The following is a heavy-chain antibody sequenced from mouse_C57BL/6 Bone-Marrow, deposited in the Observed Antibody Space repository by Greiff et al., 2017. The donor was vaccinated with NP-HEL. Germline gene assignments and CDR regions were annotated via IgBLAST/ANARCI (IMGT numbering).Heavy chain of an antibody. V-gene: IGHV3-6*01. J-gene: IGHJ4*01. D-gene: IGHD1-1*01. CDR3: ARGGTTGVYAMDY. CDR2: ISYDGSN. CDR1: GYSITSGYY. Sequence: EVKLVESGPGLVKPSQSLSLTCSVTGYSITSGYYWNWIRQFPGNKLEWMGYISYDGSNNYNPSLKNRISITRDTSKNQFFLKLNSVTTEDTATYYCARGGTTGVYAMDYWGQGTSVTVSS.